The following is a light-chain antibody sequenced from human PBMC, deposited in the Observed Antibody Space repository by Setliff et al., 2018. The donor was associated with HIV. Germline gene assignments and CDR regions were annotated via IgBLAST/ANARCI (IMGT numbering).Light chain of an antibody. CDR3: SSYTTTNTLV. CDR1: SSDVGGYNY. CDR2: DVS. V-gene: IGLV2-14*01. J-gene: IGLJ3*02. Sequence: QSVLAQPASVSGSPGQSITISCTGTSSDVGGYNYVAWYQQHPVKAPKLMIYDVSKRPSGVSNRLSGSKSGNTASLTISGLQAEDEADYYCSSYTTTNTLVFGGGTKVTVL.